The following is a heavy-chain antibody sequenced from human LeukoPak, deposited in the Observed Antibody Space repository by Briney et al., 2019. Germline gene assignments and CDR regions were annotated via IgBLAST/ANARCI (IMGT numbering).Heavy chain of an antibody. D-gene: IGHD6-13*01. J-gene: IGHJ5*02. V-gene: IGHV3-53*01. CDR1: GFTFSSYS. CDR3: ASIAAAGPAP. CDR2: IYSGGST. Sequence: GGSLRLSCAASGFTFSSYSMNWVRQAPGKGLEWVSVIYSGGSTYYADSVKGRFTISRDNPKNTLYLQMNSLRAEDTAVYYCASIAAAGPAPWGQGTLVTVSS.